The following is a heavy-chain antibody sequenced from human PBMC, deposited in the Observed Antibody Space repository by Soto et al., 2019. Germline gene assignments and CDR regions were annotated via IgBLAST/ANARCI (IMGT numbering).Heavy chain of an antibody. CDR1: GYTFTSYG. V-gene: IGHV1-18*01. J-gene: IGHJ4*02. D-gene: IGHD1-26*01. Sequence: ASVKVSCKASGYTFTSYGINWVRQAPGQGLEWLGWISAYDGNTNYAQILQGRVSMTTDTSTNTAYMEVRSLRSDDTAVYYCARLLGATTTFDYWGQGTLVTVSS. CDR2: ISAYDGNT. CDR3: ARLLGATTTFDY.